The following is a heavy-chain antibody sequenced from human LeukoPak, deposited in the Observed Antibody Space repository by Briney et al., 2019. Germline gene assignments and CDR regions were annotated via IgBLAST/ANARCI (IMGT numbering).Heavy chain of an antibody. Sequence: ASVKVSCKASGYTFTGYYMHWVRQAPGQGLEWMGWINPNSGGTNYAQKFQGRVTMTRDTSISTAYMELSRLGSDDTAVYYCARGVYQLHPYFDYWGQGTLVTVSS. CDR1: GYTFTGYY. CDR2: INPNSGGT. CDR3: ARGVYQLHPYFDY. J-gene: IGHJ4*02. D-gene: IGHD2-2*01. V-gene: IGHV1-2*02.